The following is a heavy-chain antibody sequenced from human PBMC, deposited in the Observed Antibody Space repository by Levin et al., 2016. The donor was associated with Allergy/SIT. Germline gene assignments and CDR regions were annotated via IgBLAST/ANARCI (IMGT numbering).Heavy chain of an antibody. CDR1: GFTFSSYG. V-gene: IGHV3-33*01. D-gene: IGHD4-11*01. CDR3: ARSRLHQNWFDP. CDR2: IWYDGSNK. Sequence: GESLKISCAASGFTFSSYGMHWVRQAPGKGLEWVAVIWYDGSNKYYADSVKGRFTISRDNSKNTLYLQMNSLRAEDTAVYYCARSRLHQNWFDPWGQGTLVTVSS. J-gene: IGHJ5*02.